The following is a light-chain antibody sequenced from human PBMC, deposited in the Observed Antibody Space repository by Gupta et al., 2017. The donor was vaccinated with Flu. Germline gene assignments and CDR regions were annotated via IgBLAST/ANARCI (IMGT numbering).Light chain of an antibody. CDR1: SSDVGGYNY. Sequence: QSALTPPASVSGSPGQSLTISCTGTSSDVGGYNYVSWYQQHPGKAPKLMIYEVSNRPSGVSNRFSGSKSGNTASLTISGLQAEDEADYYCSSYTSSSTPYVFGTGTKVTVL. CDR3: SSYTSSSTPYV. J-gene: IGLJ1*01. V-gene: IGLV2-14*01. CDR2: EVS.